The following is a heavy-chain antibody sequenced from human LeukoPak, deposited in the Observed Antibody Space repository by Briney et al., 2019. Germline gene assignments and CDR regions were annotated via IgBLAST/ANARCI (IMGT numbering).Heavy chain of an antibody. Sequence: GGSLRLSCAASGFTFSDYHMSWIRQAPGKGLEWVSYISSSGSTIYYADSVKGRFTISRDNAKDSLYLQMSSLRAEDTAVYYCARERAAAGIDYWGQGTLVTVSS. V-gene: IGHV3-11*01. D-gene: IGHD6-13*01. CDR2: ISSSGSTI. CDR1: GFTFSDYH. J-gene: IGHJ4*02. CDR3: ARERAAAGIDY.